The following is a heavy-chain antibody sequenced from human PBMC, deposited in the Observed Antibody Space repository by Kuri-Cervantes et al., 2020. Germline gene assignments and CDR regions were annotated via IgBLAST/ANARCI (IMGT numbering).Heavy chain of an antibody. Sequence: GESLKISCAASGFMFSSYAVSWVRQAPGKGLEWVSALSGSGVSTFYADSVKGRFTISRDNSKNTLFLHMNSLTTEDTAVYYCAKGRSSGWNLHYYMDVWGRGTTVTVSS. CDR2: LSGSGVST. J-gene: IGHJ6*03. CDR1: GFMFSSYA. V-gene: IGHV3-23*01. CDR3: AKGRSSGWNLHYYMDV. D-gene: IGHD6-19*01.